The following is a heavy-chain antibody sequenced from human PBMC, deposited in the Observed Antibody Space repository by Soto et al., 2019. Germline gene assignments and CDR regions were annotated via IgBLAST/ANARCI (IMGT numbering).Heavy chain of an antibody. Sequence: GASGKVSCKASGYTFTGQVMHWVRQAPGQGLEWMGWVNPNSGGTSYAQKFQGWVTMTRDTSISTAYMELRRLRSDDTAVYYCARDHPLYCSGGRGRQPRNAFDIWGQGTMVTVSS. CDR3: ARDHPLYCSGGRGRQPRNAFDI. J-gene: IGHJ3*02. CDR2: VNPNSGGT. V-gene: IGHV1-2*04. CDR1: GYTFTGQV. D-gene: IGHD2-15*01.